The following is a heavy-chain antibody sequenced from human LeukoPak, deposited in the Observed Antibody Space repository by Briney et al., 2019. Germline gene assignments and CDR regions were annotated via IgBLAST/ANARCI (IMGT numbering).Heavy chain of an antibody. CDR3: ASPPLEYSSGWYPPGY. D-gene: IGHD6-19*01. V-gene: IGHV3-23*01. Sequence: GGSLRLSCAASGFTFSTYTMSWVRQAPGKGLEWVSAISESGGSTYYADSVKGRFTISRDNSKNTLYLQMNSLRAEDTAVYYCASPPLEYSSGWYPPGYWGQGTLVTVSS. CDR1: GFTFSTYT. J-gene: IGHJ4*02. CDR2: ISESGGST.